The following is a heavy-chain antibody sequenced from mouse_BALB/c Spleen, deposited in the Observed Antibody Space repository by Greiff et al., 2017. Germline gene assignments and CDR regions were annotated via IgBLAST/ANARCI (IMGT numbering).Heavy chain of an antibody. D-gene: IGHD1-1*01. V-gene: IGHV1-77*01. J-gene: IGHJ2*01. CDR3: ARSYYGSSSFDY. CDR1: GYAFSSYW. Sequence: QVQLKESGAELVRPGSSVKISCKASGYAFSSYWMNWVKQRPGQGLEWIGRIAPGSGSTYYNEMFKGKATLTVDTSSSTAYIQLSSLSSEDSAVYFCARSYYGSSSFDYWGQGTTLTVSS. CDR2: IAPGSGST.